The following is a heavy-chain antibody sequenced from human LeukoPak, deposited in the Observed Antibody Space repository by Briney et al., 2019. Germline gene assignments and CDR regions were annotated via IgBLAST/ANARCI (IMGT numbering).Heavy chain of an antibody. J-gene: IGHJ4*02. CDR1: GFTFSRYW. CDR3: ASEYATGLEPGWDY. CDR2: IKEDGSAK. D-gene: IGHD2-2*01. V-gene: IGHV3-7*01. Sequence: GGSLRLSCAASGFTFSRYWMCWVRQAPGKGLEWVAKIKEDGSAKFYVDSVKGRFTISRDNAKNSLYLQMNSLRVDDTAVYYCASEYATGLEPGWDYWGQGIPVTVSS.